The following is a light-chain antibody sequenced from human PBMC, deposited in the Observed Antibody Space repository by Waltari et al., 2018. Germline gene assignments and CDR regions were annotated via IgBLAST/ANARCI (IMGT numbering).Light chain of an antibody. CDR3: QAWDTVSVVV. CDR1: DLGKNS. V-gene: IGLV3-1*01. CDR2: QNN. J-gene: IGLJ2*01. Sequence: YVLTQPPSLSVPPGQTATITCSGEDLGKNSASWYHQKAGQPPTLVIYQNNRRPSDMPVRFSASTSWNAATLTIRGTQPTDEAGYYCQAWDTVSVVVFGGGTRLTVL.